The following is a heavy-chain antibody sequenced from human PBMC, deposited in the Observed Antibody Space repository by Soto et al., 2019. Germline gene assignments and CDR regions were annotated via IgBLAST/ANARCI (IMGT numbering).Heavy chain of an antibody. Sequence: GGSLRLSCAASGFTFSSYAMSWVRQAPGKGLEWVSAISGSGGSTYYADSVKGRFTISRDNSKNTLYLQMSSLRAEDTAVYYCAKDPPPSYDILTGYLDYWGQGTLVTVSS. CDR2: ISGSGGST. V-gene: IGHV3-23*01. CDR3: AKDPPPSYDILTGYLDY. D-gene: IGHD3-9*01. CDR1: GFTFSSYA. J-gene: IGHJ4*02.